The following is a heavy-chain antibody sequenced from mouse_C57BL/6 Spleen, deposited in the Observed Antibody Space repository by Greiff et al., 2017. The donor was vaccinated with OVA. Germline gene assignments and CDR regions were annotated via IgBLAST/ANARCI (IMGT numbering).Heavy chain of an antibody. J-gene: IGHJ4*01. D-gene: IGHD1-1*01. V-gene: IGHV1-26*01. Sequence: VQLQQSGPELVKPGASVKISCKASGYTFTDYYMNWVKQSHGKSLEWIGDINPNNGGTSYNQKFKGKATLTVDKSSSTAYMELRSLTSEDSAVYYCARWWNYYGSSYYYYAMDYWGQGTSVTVSS. CDR1: GYTFTDYY. CDR3: ARWWNYYGSSYYYYAMDY. CDR2: INPNNGGT.